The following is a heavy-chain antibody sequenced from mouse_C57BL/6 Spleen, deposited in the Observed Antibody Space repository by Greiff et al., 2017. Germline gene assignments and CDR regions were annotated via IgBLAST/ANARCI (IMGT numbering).Heavy chain of an antibody. CDR2: ISSGGSYT. D-gene: IGHD1-1*01. Sequence: EVKLVESGGDLVKPGGSLKLSCAASGFTFSSYGMSWVRQTPDKRLEWVATISSGGSYTYYPDSVKGRFTISRDNAKNTLYLQMSSLKSEDTAMYYCARVYYYGSSPSYYFDYWGQGTTLTVSS. J-gene: IGHJ2*01. CDR1: GFTFSSYG. CDR3: ARVYYYGSSPSYYFDY. V-gene: IGHV5-6*01.